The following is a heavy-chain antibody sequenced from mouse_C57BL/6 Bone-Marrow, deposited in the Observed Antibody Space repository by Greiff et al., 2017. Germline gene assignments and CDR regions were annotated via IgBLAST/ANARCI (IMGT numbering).Heavy chain of an antibody. D-gene: IGHD3-3*01. CDR3: ARGTRRPYAMDY. Sequence: QVQLQQPGAELVMPGASVKLSCKASGYTFTSYWMHWVKQRPGQGLEWIGEIDPSDSYTNYNQKFKGKSTLTVDKSSSTAYMQRSSLTSEDSAVYYCARGTRRPYAMDYWGQGTSVTVSS. V-gene: IGHV1-69*01. CDR2: IDPSDSYT. J-gene: IGHJ4*01. CDR1: GYTFTSYW.